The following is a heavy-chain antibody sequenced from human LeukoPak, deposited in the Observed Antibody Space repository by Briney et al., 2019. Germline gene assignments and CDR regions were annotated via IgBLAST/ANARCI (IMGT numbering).Heavy chain of an antibody. CDR1: GFTFDDYA. V-gene: IGHV3-9*01. D-gene: IGHD2-2*01. J-gene: IGHJ6*03. Sequence: GRSLRLSCAASGFTFDDYAMHWVRQAPGKGLEWVSGISWNSGSIGYADSVKGRFTISRDNAKNSLYLQMNSLRAEDTALYYCAKDNIVVVPAATALPSGYEPSRGNYYYYYYMDVWGKGTTVTVSS. CDR3: AKDNIVVVPAATALPSGYEPSRGNYYYYYYMDV. CDR2: ISWNSGSI.